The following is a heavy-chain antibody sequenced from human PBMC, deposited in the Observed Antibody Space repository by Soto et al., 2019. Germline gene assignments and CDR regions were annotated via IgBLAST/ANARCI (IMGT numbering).Heavy chain of an antibody. CDR3: ARSDTAMAAYFDY. Sequence: PGGSLRLSCAASGFTFSSYGMHWVRQAPGKGLEWVAVISYDGSNKYYADSVKGRFTISRDNSKNTLYLQMNSLRAEDTAVYYCARSDTAMAAYFDYWGQGTLVTVSS. CDR1: GFTFSSYG. V-gene: IGHV3-30*03. CDR2: ISYDGSNK. J-gene: IGHJ4*02. D-gene: IGHD5-18*01.